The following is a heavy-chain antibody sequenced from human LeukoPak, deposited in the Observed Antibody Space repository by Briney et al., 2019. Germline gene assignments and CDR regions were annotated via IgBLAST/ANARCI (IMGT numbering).Heavy chain of an antibody. Sequence: GGSLRLSCAASGFTLSDYCMSWIRQAPGKGLEWVSYISSSSSYTNYADSVKGRFTISRDNAKNSLYLQMNSLRAEDTAVYYCARSFDDSSGYYYFDYWGQGTLVTVSS. J-gene: IGHJ4*02. D-gene: IGHD3-22*01. CDR3: ARSFDDSSGYYYFDY. CDR1: GFTLSDYC. V-gene: IGHV3-11*06. CDR2: ISSSSSYT.